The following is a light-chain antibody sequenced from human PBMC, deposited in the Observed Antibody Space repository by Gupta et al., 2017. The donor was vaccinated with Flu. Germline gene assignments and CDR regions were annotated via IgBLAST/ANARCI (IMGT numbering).Light chain of an antibody. CDR2: AAS. CDR1: QDISSY. J-gene: IGKJ4*01. V-gene: IGKV1-27*01. CDR3: QKYNSAPPA. Sequence: PSSLSASVGDRVTITCRASQDISSYLAWYQQKSGKVPKLLIYAASSLQSGVPSRFSASGSGTAFTLTITSLQPEDVATYYCQKYNSAPPAFGGGTKVEI.